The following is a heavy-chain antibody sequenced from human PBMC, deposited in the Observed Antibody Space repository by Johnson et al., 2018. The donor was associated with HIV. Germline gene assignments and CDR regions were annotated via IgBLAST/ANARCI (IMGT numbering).Heavy chain of an antibody. Sequence: MQLVESGGGVVQPGRPLRLSCAASGFTFSSYWMHWVRQAPGKGLVWVSRINSDGSSTSYADSVKGRFTISRANAKNSVYLQLNSLRGEDTALYYCARVGLGGTGTGRRRGAFDIWGQGTTVTVSS. CDR2: INSDGSST. CDR3: ARVGLGGTGTGRRRGAFDI. V-gene: IGHV3-74*02. CDR1: GFTFSSYW. J-gene: IGHJ3*02. D-gene: IGHD3/OR15-3a*01.